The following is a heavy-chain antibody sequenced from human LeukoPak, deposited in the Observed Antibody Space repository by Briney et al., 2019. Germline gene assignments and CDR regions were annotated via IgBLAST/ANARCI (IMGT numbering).Heavy chain of an antibody. V-gene: IGHV1-18*01. CDR1: GYSFTGYG. D-gene: IGHD3-16*01. J-gene: IGHJ4*02. CDR3: ARSYGLEGDY. CDR2: IAAYNGLT. Sequence: ASVKVSCKASGYSFTGYGVAWVRQAPGQGLEWMGWIAAYNGLTNYAENLQGRLTLSTDTSTSSAFMELRNLTSDDTAVYFCARSYGLEGDYWGRGTLVTVSS.